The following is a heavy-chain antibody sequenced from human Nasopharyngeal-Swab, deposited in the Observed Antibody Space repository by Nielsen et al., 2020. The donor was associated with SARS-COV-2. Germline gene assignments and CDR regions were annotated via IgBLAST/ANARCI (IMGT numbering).Heavy chain of an antibody. CDR2: IFTSGST. Sequence: SETLSLTCTVSGGSFSTGSYYWNWIRQPAGKGLEWIGRIFTSGSTDYNPSLKSRVTMSVDTSKNQFSLKLSSVTAADTAVYYCARDSDYYDFWSGYPYNWFDPWGQGTLVTVSS. CDR1: GGSFSTGSYY. D-gene: IGHD3-3*01. V-gene: IGHV4-61*02. CDR3: ARDSDYYDFWSGYPYNWFDP. J-gene: IGHJ5*02.